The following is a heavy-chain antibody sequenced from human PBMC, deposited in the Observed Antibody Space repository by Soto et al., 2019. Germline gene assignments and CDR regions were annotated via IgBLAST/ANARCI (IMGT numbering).Heavy chain of an antibody. D-gene: IGHD3-16*02. J-gene: IGHJ4*02. CDR1: GCSVNSND. V-gene: IGHV3-23*01. CDR3: AKYQMITFGGVIVEMTVFDY. Sequence: GGSLRLSCAAAGCSVNSNDMRWVRQAPGKGLEWVSIIGTGGSTNYADSVKGRFTISRDNSKNTLYLQMNSLRAEDTAVYYCAKYQMITFGGVIVEMTVFDYWGQGTLVTVSS. CDR2: IIGTGGST.